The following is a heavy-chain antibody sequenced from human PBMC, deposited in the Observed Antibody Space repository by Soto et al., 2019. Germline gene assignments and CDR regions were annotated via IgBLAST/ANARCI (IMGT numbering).Heavy chain of an antibody. V-gene: IGHV3-30-3*01. Sequence: QVQLVESGGGVVQPGRSLRLSCAASGFTFSSYAMHWVRQAPGKGLEWVAVISYDGSNKYYADSVKGRFTISRDNSKNTLYLQMNSLRAEDTAVYYCARDVGRAYCGGDCYSHFDYRVQGTLVTVSS. D-gene: IGHD2-21*02. CDR2: ISYDGSNK. CDR3: ARDVGRAYCGGDCYSHFDY. CDR1: GFTFSSYA. J-gene: IGHJ4*02.